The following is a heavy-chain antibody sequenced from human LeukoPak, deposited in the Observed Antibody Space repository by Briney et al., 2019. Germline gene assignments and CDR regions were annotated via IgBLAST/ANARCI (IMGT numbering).Heavy chain of an antibody. CDR1: GFTFSSYW. CDR2: IKQDGSEK. V-gene: IGHV3-7*01. J-gene: IGHJ4*02. D-gene: IGHD6-19*01. Sequence: GGSLRLSCAASGFTFSSYWMSWVRQAPGKGLEWVANIKQDGSEKYYVDSVKGRFTISRDNAKNSLYLQMNSLRAEDTAVYYCARVSSSGWYYFDYWGQGTLVTVSS. CDR3: ARVSSSGWYYFDY.